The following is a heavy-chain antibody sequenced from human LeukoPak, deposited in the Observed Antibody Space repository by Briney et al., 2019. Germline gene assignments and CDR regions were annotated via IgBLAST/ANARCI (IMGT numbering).Heavy chain of an antibody. CDR1: GFIFSSYS. CDR2: ISSSSSYI. J-gene: IGHJ4*02. V-gene: IGHV3-21*01. CDR3: AREPNYYDSSGYSTS. Sequence: GGSLRLSCAASGFIFSSYSMNWVRQAPGKGLEWVSSISSSSSYIYYADSVKGRFTISRDNAKNSLYLQMNSLRAEDTAVYYCAREPNYYDSSGYSTSGGQGTLVTVSS. D-gene: IGHD3-22*01.